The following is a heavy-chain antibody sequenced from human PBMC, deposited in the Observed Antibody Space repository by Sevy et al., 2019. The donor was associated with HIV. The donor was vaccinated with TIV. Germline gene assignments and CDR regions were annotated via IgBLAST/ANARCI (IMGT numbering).Heavy chain of an antibody. CDR3: ARHLGYCSSTSCYYWFDP. J-gene: IGHJ5*02. CDR1: GYTFTSYG. D-gene: IGHD2-2*01. V-gene: IGHV1-18*01. CDR2: ISAYNGNT. Sequence: ASVKVSCKASGYTFTSYGISWVRQAPGQGLEWMGWISAYNGNTNYAQKLQGRVTMTTDTSTSTAYMELRSLRSDDTAVYYCARHLGYCSSTSCYYWFDPWGQGTLVTVSS.